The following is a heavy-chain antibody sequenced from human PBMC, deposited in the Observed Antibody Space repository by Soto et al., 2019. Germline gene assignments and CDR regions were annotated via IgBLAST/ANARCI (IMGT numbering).Heavy chain of an antibody. D-gene: IGHD3-16*02. CDR1: GYTFTSYG. CDR3: ARFGGVIVIKSEYYYYGMDV. J-gene: IGHJ6*02. CDR2: ISAYNGNT. Sequence: ASVKFSCKASGYTFTSYGISWVRQAPGQGLEWMGWISAYNGNTNYAQKLQGRVTMTTDTSTSTAYMELRSLRSDDTAVYYCARFGGVIVIKSEYYYYGMDVWGQGTTVTVSS. V-gene: IGHV1-18*01.